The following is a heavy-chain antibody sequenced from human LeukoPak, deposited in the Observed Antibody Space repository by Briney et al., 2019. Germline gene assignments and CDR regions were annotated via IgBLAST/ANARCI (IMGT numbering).Heavy chain of an antibody. J-gene: IGHJ6*03. CDR3: ARDAILWSARAYMDV. V-gene: IGHV3-30*04. Sequence: GGSLRLSCAASGFTFSGYAMHWVRQAPGKGLEWVAIISYVGRTKYYADSVKGRFTISRDNSRNTLFLQMDSLKTEDTAVYYCARDAILWSARAYMDVWGKGTTVTVSS. CDR1: GFTFSGYA. CDR2: ISYVGRTK. D-gene: IGHD3-10*01.